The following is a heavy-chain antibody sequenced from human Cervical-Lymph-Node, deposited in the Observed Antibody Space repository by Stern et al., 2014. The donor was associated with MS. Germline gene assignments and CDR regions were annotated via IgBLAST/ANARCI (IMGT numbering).Heavy chain of an antibody. CDR2: IYYNGNT. CDR1: SGSISSGGYY. D-gene: IGHD3-10*01. V-gene: IGHV4-31*03. J-gene: IGHJ4*02. Sequence: QLQLQESGPGLVQPSQTLSLTCTVSSGSISSGGYYWNWIRQPPGEGLEWIGAIYYNGNTFYSPSLKSRVSMSIDTSENQFSLNLNSVTAADTAVYYCARSYELRSGSYYGPTDYWGQGTLVTVSS. CDR3: ARSYELRSGSYYGPTDY.